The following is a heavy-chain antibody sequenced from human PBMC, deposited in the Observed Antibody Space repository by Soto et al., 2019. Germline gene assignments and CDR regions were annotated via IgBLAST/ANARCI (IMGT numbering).Heavy chain of an antibody. CDR3: ARGHYYDSSGYYHGYYFDY. Sequence: XETLSLTCAVYGGSFSGYYWSWIRQPPGKGLEWIGEINHSGSTNYNPSLKSRVTISVDTSKNQFSLKLSSVTAADTAVYYCARGHYYDSSGYYHGYYFDYWGQGTLVTVS. CDR1: GGSFSGYY. CDR2: INHSGST. V-gene: IGHV4-34*01. D-gene: IGHD3-22*01. J-gene: IGHJ4*02.